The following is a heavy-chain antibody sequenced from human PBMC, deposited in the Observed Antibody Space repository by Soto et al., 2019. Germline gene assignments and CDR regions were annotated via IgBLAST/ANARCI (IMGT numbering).Heavy chain of an antibody. CDR2: INPSGGST. D-gene: IGHD2-2*02. J-gene: IGHJ4*02. CDR1: GYIFTSYA. V-gene: IGHV1-46*01. Sequence: GASVKVSCKASGYIFTSYAMHWVRQAPGQGLEWMGIINPSGGSTSYAQKFQGRVTMTRDTSTSTVYMELSSLRSEDTAVYYCARDVAGVVVVPAAIPFDYWGQGTLVTVSS. CDR3: ARDVAGVVVVPAAIPFDY.